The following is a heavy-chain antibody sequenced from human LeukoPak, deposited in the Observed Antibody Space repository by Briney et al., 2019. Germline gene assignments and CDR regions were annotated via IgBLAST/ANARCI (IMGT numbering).Heavy chain of an antibody. D-gene: IGHD3-22*01. CDR1: GFTVSSNY. CDR2: IYSGGST. V-gene: IGHV3-53*01. CDR3: ARMGYDSSGYYPFRFDY. J-gene: IGHJ4*02. Sequence: PGGSLRLSCAASGFTVSSNYMSWVRQAPGKGLEWVSGIYSGGSTYYADSVKGRFTISRDNSKNTLYLQMNSLRAEDTAVYYCARMGYDSSGYYPFRFDYWGQGTLVTVSS.